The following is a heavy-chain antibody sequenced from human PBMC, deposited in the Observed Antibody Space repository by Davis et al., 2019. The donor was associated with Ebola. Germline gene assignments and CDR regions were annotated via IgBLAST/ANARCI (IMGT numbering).Heavy chain of an antibody. J-gene: IGHJ6*04. CDR3: ARRGAGHYYYYGMDV. D-gene: IGHD1-26*01. CDR2: IYYSGST. V-gene: IGHV4-59*01. CDR1: GGSISSYY. Sequence: SETLSLTCTVSGGSISSYYWSWIRQPPGKGLEWIGYIYYSGSTNYNPSLKSRVTISVDTSKNQFSLKLSSVTAADTAVYYCARRGAGHYYYYGMDVWGKGTTVTVSS.